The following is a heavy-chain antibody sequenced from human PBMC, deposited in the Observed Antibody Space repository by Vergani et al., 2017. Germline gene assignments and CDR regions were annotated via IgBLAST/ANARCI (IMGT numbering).Heavy chain of an antibody. CDR3: TKSGSVTSGSLQYNFYMAV. CDR2: ISNDGRKK. Sequence: QVQLAESGGGRVQPGRSLRLSCAASGYSFSSHAIHWVRQAPGKGLEWVAVISNDGRKKYYADSVKGRFTISRDNSKNTLDLQMNSLRTQDTAVYYCTKSGSVTSGSLQYNFYMAVWGKGTSVTVS. J-gene: IGHJ6*03. CDR1: GYSFSSHA. D-gene: IGHD3-10*01. V-gene: IGHV3-30*18.